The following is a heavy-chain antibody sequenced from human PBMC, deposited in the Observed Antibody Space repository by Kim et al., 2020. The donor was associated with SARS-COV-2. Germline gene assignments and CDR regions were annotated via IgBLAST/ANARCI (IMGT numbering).Heavy chain of an antibody. D-gene: IGHD6-19*01. CDR3: ARVLTSGWSYFDY. Sequence: GGSLRFSCAASGFTFSSYSMNWVRQAPGKGLEWISSISSSSYIYYADSVKGRFTISRDNARASLYLQMNSLRAEDTAVYYCARVLTSGWSYFDYWGQGTLVTVSS. J-gene: IGHJ4*02. V-gene: IGHV3-21*04. CDR2: ISSSSYI. CDR1: GFTFSSYS.